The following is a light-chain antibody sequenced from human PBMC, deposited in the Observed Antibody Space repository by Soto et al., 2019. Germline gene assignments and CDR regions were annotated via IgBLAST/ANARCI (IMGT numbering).Light chain of an antibody. Sequence: QSALTQPPSASGTPGQRVTIACSGSSSNIGSTTAKWYQQLPGTAPKLLIYNNNQRPSGVPDRFSGSKSGTSASLAISGLQSEDEADYYCNSYTSSSTYVFGTGTKVTVL. CDR3: NSYTSSSTYV. V-gene: IGLV1-44*01. CDR2: NNN. J-gene: IGLJ1*01. CDR1: SSNIGSTT.